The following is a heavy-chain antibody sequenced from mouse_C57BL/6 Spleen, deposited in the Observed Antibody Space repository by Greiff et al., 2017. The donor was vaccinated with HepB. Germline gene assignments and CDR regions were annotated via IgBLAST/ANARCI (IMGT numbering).Heavy chain of an antibody. CDR3: ARLDYYGSSSYFDV. J-gene: IGHJ1*03. CDR2: INPNNGGT. CDR1: GYTFTDYN. V-gene: IGHV1-18*01. Sequence: VQLQQSGPELVKPGASVKIPCKASGYTFTDYNMDWVKQSHGKSLEWIGDINPNNGGTIDNQKFKGKATLTVDKSSSTAYMELRSLTSEDTAVYYCARLDYYGSSSYFDVWGTGTTVTVSS. D-gene: IGHD1-1*01.